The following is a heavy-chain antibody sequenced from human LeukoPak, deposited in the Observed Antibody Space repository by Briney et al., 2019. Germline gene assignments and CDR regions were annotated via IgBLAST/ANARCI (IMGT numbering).Heavy chain of an antibody. CDR1: GFTFSSYV. D-gene: IGHD1-14*01. Sequence: GGSLRLSCAASGFTFSSYVMSWVRQAPGKGLEWVSSISASGSSTYYADSVKGRFTISRDNSKSTLYLQMTSLRAEDTALYYCAKDRAGKGTPEYWGQGTLVTASS. CDR2: ISASGSST. V-gene: IGHV3-23*01. J-gene: IGHJ4*02. CDR3: AKDRAGKGTPEY.